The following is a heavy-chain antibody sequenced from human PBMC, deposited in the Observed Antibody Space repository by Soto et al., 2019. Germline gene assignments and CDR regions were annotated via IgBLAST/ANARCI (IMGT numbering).Heavy chain of an antibody. CDR3: ARSIVVVTALDY. Sequence: QVQLGQSGAEEKKPGASVKVSCKASGYTFTSYAMHWVRQAPGQRLEWMGWINAGNGNTKYSQKFQGRVTITRDTSASTAYLELSILRSEDTAVYYCARSIVVVTALDYWGQGTLVTVSS. D-gene: IGHD2-21*02. J-gene: IGHJ4*02. V-gene: IGHV1-3*05. CDR1: GYTFTSYA. CDR2: INAGNGNT.